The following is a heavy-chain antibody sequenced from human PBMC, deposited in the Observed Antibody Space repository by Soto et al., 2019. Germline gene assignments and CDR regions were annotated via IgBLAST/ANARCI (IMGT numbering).Heavy chain of an antibody. J-gene: IGHJ5*02. D-gene: IGHD6-13*01. V-gene: IGHV4-34*01. CDR2: INHSGST. CDR1: GGSFSGYY. Sequence: QVQLQQWGAGLLKPSETLSLTCAVYGGSFSGYYWSWIRQPPGKGLEWIGEINHSGSTNYNPSLKSRVTISVDTSKNQFSLKLSSVTAADTAVYYCARGISFARYGSSWSGNNWFDPWGQGTLVTVSS. CDR3: ARGISFARYGSSWSGNNWFDP.